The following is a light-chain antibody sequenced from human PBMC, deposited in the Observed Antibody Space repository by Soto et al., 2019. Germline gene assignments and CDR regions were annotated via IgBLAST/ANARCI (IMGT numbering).Light chain of an antibody. Sequence: DIQMTQSPSTLSASVGDRVTITCRASQSISSWLAWYQQKPGKAPKLLIYKASSLESGVPSRFSGSGSGTEFTLTISSLQPDDFATYYCQQYNSSPTWMFGQGTKVEIK. CDR3: QQYNSSPTWM. CDR2: KAS. V-gene: IGKV1-5*03. CDR1: QSISSW. J-gene: IGKJ1*01.